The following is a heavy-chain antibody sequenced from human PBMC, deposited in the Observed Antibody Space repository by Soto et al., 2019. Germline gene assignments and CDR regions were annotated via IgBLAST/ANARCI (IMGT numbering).Heavy chain of an antibody. CDR1: GFTFSSYA. V-gene: IGHV3-23*01. CDR2: ISGSGDST. CDR3: AKGGGQWMVTSDFNF. D-gene: IGHD6-19*01. Sequence: GGSLRLSCAASGFTFSSYAMNWFRQAPGKGLEWVSVISGSGDSTYYADSVKGRFTISRDNSKNTVSLEMTSLRAEDTAVYYCAKGGGQWMVTSDFNFWGQGALVTVSS. J-gene: IGHJ4*02.